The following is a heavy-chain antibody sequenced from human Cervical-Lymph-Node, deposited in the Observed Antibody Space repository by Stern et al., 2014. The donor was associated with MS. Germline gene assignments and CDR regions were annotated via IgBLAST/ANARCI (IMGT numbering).Heavy chain of an antibody. J-gene: IGHJ4*02. V-gene: IGHV3-30*18. CDR3: ANAAALSCRSPSCYKAFEY. D-gene: IGHD2-2*02. CDR1: GFTFSLSG. Sequence: VQLVESGGGVAQPGRSLRLSCAASGFTFSLSGMHWVRQAPGKGLDWVAVISYDGSDQYYGDSVKGRFTISRDNSKNTVYLQMNSLRAEDTAVYYCANAAALSCRSPSCYKAFEYWGQGILVTVSS. CDR2: ISYDGSDQ.